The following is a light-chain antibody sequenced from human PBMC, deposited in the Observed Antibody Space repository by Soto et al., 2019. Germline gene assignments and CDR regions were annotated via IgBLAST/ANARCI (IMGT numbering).Light chain of an antibody. CDR3: ATWDDRLTAWV. CDR1: NSNIGSNA. J-gene: IGLJ3*02. V-gene: IGLV1-36*01. CDR2: YND. Sequence: QLVLTQSPSVSGAPRQSVNISCSGNNSNIGSNAVHWYQQLPGKAPKLLMYYNDMLPSGVSDRFSGSKSGTSASLAISGLQSEDEGDYSCATWDDRLTAWVFGGGTKLTVL.